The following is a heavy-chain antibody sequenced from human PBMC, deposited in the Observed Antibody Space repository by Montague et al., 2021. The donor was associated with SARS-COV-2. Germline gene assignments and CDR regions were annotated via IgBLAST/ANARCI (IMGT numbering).Heavy chain of an antibody. V-gene: IGHV4-59*01. J-gene: IGHJ4*02. D-gene: IGHD3-22*01. CDR2: IYSSGST. Sequence: ETLSLTCTVSGASMSGSYWGWVRQPPGKGPEWFGNIYSSGSTHYNPSLKSRVTISVDTSKSQFSLRLTSVTAADTAVYYCVREGRSSAYAMDYWGQGTLVTVSS. CDR1: GASMSGSY. CDR3: VREGRSSAYAMDY.